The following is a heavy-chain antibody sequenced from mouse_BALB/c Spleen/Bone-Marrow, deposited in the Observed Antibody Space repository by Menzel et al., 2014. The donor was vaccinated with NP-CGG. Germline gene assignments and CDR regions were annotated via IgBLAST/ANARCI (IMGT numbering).Heavy chain of an antibody. V-gene: IGHV5-9-2*01. CDR2: ISGGGSYT. CDR1: GFTLSSYG. Sequence: DVKLQESGGNLVKSGGSLKLSCAASGFTLSSYGMSWVRQTPEKRLEWVATISGGGSYTFYADSVKGRFTISRDNAKNNLYLQLSSLRSEDTALYYCARHAYYDQTEVSFVYWGQGTLVTVSA. CDR3: ARHAYYDQTEVSFVY. D-gene: IGHD2-4*01. J-gene: IGHJ3*01.